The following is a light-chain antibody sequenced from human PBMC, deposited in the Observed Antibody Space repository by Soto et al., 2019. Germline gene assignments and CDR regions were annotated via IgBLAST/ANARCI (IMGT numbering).Light chain of an antibody. CDR3: SSFSSSSTLGV. J-gene: IGLJ2*01. CDR1: SSDVGDYNY. CDR2: EVT. V-gene: IGLV2-14*01. Sequence: QSVLTQPASVSGSPGQSITISCTGTSSDVGDYNYVSWYQHHPGKAPKLIIYEVTYRPSGVSNRFSGSKSGNTASLTISGLQAEDEADYFCSSFSSSSTLGVFGGGTQLTVL.